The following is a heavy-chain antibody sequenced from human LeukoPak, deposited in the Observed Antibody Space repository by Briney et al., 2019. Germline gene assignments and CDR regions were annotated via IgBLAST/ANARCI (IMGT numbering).Heavy chain of an antibody. D-gene: IGHD2-2*02. CDR1: GYSFTSYW. V-gene: IGHV5-51*01. CDR3: ARQFVVVPAAIDQNWFDP. Sequence: KYGESLKISCKGSGYSFTSYWIGWVRQMPGKGLEWMGIIYPGDSDTRYSPSFQGQVTISADKSISTAYLQWSSLKASDTAMYYCARQFVVVPAAIDQNWFDPWGQGTLVTVSS. J-gene: IGHJ5*02. CDR2: IYPGDSDT.